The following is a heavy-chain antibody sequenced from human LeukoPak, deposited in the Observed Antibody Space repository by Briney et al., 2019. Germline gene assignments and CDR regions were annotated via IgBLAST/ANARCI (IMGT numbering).Heavy chain of an antibody. Sequence: GASVKVSCKASGYTFTSYGISWVRQAPGQGLEWMGWISAYNGNTNYAQKLQGRVTMTTDTSTSTAYMELRSLRSDDTAVYYCARLGSSGSYPVTRSTSSLDYWGQGTLVTVSS. V-gene: IGHV1-18*01. D-gene: IGHD1-26*01. CDR2: ISAYNGNT. CDR1: GYTFTSYG. J-gene: IGHJ4*02. CDR3: ARLGSSGSYPVTRSTSSLDY.